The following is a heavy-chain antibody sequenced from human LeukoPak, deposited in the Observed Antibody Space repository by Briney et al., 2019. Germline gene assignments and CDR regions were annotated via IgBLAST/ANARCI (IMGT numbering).Heavy chain of an antibody. Sequence: GASVKVSCKASGYTFTSYAISWVRQAPGQGLEWMGGIIPIFGTANYAQKFQGRVTITTDESTSTAYMELSSLRSEDTAVYYCAASDHSSSWQFDYWGQGTLVTVSS. CDR3: AASDHSSSWQFDY. D-gene: IGHD6-13*01. J-gene: IGHJ4*02. V-gene: IGHV1-69*05. CDR2: IIPIFGTA. CDR1: GYTFTSYA.